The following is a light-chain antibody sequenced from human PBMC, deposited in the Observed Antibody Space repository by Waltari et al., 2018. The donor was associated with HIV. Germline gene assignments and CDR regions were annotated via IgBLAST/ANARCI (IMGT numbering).Light chain of an antibody. CDR3: QSYDSSLSGSV. CDR2: GYN. J-gene: IGLJ3*02. V-gene: IGLV1-40*01. Sequence: QSVLTQPPSVSGAPGQRVTISCTGSSSNIGARFDVHWYQQLPGTAPKLLIYGYNNRPSGVPDRVSGSKSGTSASLAITGLQAEDEADYYCQSYDSSLSGSVFGGGTKLTVL. CDR1: SSNIGARFD.